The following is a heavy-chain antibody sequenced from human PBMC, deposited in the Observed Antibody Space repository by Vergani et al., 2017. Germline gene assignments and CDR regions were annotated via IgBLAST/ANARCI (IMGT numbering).Heavy chain of an antibody. D-gene: IGHD3-10*01. V-gene: IGHV3-9*01. CDR2: ISWNSGSI. CDR3: AKARGQGSGSDYHWTARDYYYGMDV. CDR1: GFTFDDYA. Sequence: EVQLVESGGGLVQPGRSLRLSCAASGFTFDDYAMHWVRQAPGKGLEWVSGISWNSGSIGYADPVKGRFTISRDNAKNSLYLQMNSLRAEDTALYYCAKARGQGSGSDYHWTARDYYYGMDVWGQGTTVTVSS. J-gene: IGHJ6*02.